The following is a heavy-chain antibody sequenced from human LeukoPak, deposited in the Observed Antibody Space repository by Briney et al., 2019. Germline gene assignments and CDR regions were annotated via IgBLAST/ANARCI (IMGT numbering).Heavy chain of an antibody. D-gene: IGHD6-19*01. V-gene: IGHV1-8*02. CDR2: MNPNSGNT. J-gene: IGHJ5*02. CDR1: GYTFTSYG. Sequence: GASVKVSCKASGYTFTSYGISWVRQAPGQGLEWMGWMNPNSGNTGYAQKFQGRVTMTRNTSISTAYMELSSLRSEDTAVYYCARGGSGWYDWFDPWGQGTLVTVSS. CDR3: ARGGSGWYDWFDP.